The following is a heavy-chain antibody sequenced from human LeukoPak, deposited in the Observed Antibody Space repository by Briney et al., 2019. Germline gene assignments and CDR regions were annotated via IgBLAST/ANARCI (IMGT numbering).Heavy chain of an antibody. CDR2: IEPNSGGA. D-gene: IGHD3-22*01. CDR3: AIENYYDSSGYSKAFDY. J-gene: IGHJ4*02. CDR1: GYTFTVKF. Sequence: GASVKVSCKPSGYTFTVKFLHWLRQAPGQGVEWKGGIEPNSGGAVYGQNFRGRVTVTRDTSVSTAYMELSRLRSDDTAVYYCAIENYYDSSGYSKAFDYWGQGTLVTVSS. V-gene: IGHV1-2*02.